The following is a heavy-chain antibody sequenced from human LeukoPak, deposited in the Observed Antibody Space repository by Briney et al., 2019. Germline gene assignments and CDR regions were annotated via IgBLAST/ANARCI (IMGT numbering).Heavy chain of an antibody. D-gene: IGHD3-22*01. CDR2: IIPIFGTA. V-gene: IGHV1-69*05. CDR3: ARERVTMIVVVGTSPDAFDI. J-gene: IGHJ3*02. CDR1: GGTFSSYT. Sequence: ASVKVSCKASGGTFSSYTISWVRQAPGQGLEWMGRIIPIFGTANYAQKFQGRVTITTDESTSTAYMELSSLRSEDTAVYYCARERVTMIVVVGTSPDAFDIWGRGTMVTVSS.